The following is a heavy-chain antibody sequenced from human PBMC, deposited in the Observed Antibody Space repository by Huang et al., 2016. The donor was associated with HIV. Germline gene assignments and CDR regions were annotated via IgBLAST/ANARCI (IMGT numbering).Heavy chain of an antibody. CDR1: GYTFTSYY. J-gene: IGHJ6*02. CDR2: INPSGGST. V-gene: IGHV1-46*01. Sequence: QVQLVQSGAEVKKPGASVKVSCKESGYTFTSYYMHWVRQAPGQGLEWMGIINPSGGSTSYAQKFQGRVTMTRDTSTSTVYMELSSLRSEDTAVYYCARVRCSSTSCYGMDVWGQGTTVTVSS. D-gene: IGHD2-2*01. CDR3: ARVRCSSTSCYGMDV.